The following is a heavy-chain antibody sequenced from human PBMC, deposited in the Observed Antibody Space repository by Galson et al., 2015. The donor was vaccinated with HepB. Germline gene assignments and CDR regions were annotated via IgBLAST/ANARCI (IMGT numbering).Heavy chain of an antibody. Sequence: SLRLSCAASGFTFSSYAMTWVRQAPGKGLEWVLGISGSGGSTCYADSVKGRFTISRDNSKNTLYLQMNSLTAEDTAIYYCVRSFGRGGSSSWYSVPLDYWGQGTLVTVSS. J-gene: IGHJ4*02. CDR1: GFTFSSYA. CDR2: ISGSGGST. D-gene: IGHD6-13*01. CDR3: VRSFGRGGSSSWYSVPLDY. V-gene: IGHV3-23*01.